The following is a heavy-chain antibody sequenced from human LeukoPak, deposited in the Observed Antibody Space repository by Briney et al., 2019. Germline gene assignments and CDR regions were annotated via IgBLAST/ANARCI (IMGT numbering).Heavy chain of an antibody. CDR1: GFTFSSYA. V-gene: IGHV3-23*01. CDR2: ISGSAPGT. CDR3: AKRLGSGYPDAFDV. D-gene: IGHD1-1*01. Sequence: GGSLRLSCAASGFTFSSYAMNWVRQAPGKGLVWVSAISGSAPGTYYADSVKGRFTISRDNSRNSLYLQMNSLRAEDTALYYCAKRLGSGYPDAFDVWGQGTMVTVSS. J-gene: IGHJ3*01.